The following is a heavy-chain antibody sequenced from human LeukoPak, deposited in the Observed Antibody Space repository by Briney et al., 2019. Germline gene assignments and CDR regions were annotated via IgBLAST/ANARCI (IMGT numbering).Heavy chain of an antibody. D-gene: IGHD1-26*01. V-gene: IGHV4-39*01. CDR2: IYYGGST. CDR3: ARQGQSGSYTAEFFEH. Sequence: KTSETLSLTCSVSGGSISSSFYWGWIRQSPGEGLEWIGSIYYGGSTYYNPSLKSRVTISVDTSRNQFPLRLNYVTVADTAVYHCARQGQSGSYTAEFFEHWGQGTLVTVSS. J-gene: IGHJ1*01. CDR1: GGSISSSFY.